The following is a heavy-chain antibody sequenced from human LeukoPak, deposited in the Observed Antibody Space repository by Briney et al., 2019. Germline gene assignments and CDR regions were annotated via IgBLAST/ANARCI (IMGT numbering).Heavy chain of an antibody. J-gene: IGHJ4*02. Sequence: ASVKVSCKASGYTFTNYDINWVRQATGQGLEWMGWMGSNSGDTGYAQKFQDRATMTRDTFISTAYMELNNVRSEDTAVYYCATRGDYGDFPDYWGQGTLVTVSS. D-gene: IGHD4-17*01. CDR2: MGSNSGDT. V-gene: IGHV1-8*01. CDR3: ATRGDYGDFPDY. CDR1: GYTFTNYD.